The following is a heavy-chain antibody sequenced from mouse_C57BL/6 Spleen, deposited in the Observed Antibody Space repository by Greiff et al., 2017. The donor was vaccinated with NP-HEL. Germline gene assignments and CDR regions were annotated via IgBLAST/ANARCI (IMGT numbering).Heavy chain of an antibody. CDR1: GFTFSNYW. D-gene: IGHD2-5*01. J-gene: IGHJ2*01. CDR3: TGGIYSTSFDY. CDR2: IRLKSDNYAT. V-gene: IGHV6-3*01. Sequence: EVKVEESGGGLVQPGGSMKLSCVASGFTFSNYWMNWVRQSPEKGLEWVAQIRLKSDNYATHYAESVKGRFTISRDDSKSSVYLQMNNLRAEDTGIYYCTGGIYSTSFDYWGQGTTLTVSS.